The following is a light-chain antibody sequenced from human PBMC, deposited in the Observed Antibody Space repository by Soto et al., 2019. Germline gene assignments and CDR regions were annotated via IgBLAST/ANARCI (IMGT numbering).Light chain of an antibody. J-gene: IGLJ2*01. CDR3: QSYDSSLSGVV. CDR2: EVS. CDR1: SSDVGGYNF. V-gene: IGLV2-8*01. Sequence: QSALTQPPSASGSPGQSVTISCTGTSSDVGGYNFVSWYQQHPGKAPKLMIYEVSERPSGVPDRFSGSKSGTSASLAITGLQAEDEADYYCQSYDSSLSGVVFGGGTQLTVL.